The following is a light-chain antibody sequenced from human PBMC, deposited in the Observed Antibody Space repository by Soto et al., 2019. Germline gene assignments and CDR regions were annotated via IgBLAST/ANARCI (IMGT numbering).Light chain of an antibody. V-gene: IGKV1-6*01. CDR3: LQDYNYPWT. J-gene: IGKJ1*01. CDR2: TAS. CDR1: QDISND. Sequence: AIQMTQSPTSLSASVGDSVTITCRASQDISNDLGWYQEKPGKAPKLLISTASSLLSGVPSRFSGSGSGTDFTLTISSLQPEDFATYYCLQDYNYPWTCGQGTNVEVK.